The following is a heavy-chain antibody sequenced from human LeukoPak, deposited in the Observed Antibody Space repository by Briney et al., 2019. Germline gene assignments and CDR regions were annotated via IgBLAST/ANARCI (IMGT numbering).Heavy chain of an antibody. CDR2: ISISGTKT. CDR3: ANEIRPNDY. D-gene: IGHD4-17*01. V-gene: IGHV3-23*01. CDR1: EFDFSTHA. J-gene: IGHJ4*02. Sequence: GGSLRLSCAASEFDFSTHAMTWVRQAPGKGLEWVSAISISGTKTYYADSVKGRFTISRDNSKSTLYLQMYSLRAEDTAVYYCANEIRPNDYWGQGTLVTVSS.